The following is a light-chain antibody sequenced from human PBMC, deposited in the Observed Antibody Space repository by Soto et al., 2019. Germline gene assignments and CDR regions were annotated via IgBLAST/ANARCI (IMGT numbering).Light chain of an antibody. CDR3: QQCYNWRLT. V-gene: IGKV3D-15*01. CDR2: GAT. Sequence: VKAQSRTTKYVSPGERGKLACRASQTVRDNLGWYQQKPGQPPRLLIYGATTRATGIPVRFSGSGSGTGLTSPNTCRPSLPISRYGSQQCYNWRLTFGGGTKVDIK. J-gene: IGKJ4*02. CDR1: QTVRDN.